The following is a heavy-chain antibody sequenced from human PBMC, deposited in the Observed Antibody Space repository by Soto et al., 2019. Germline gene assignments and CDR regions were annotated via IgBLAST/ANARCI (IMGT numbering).Heavy chain of an antibody. CDR3: AKGYAEIAVADAPCDY. D-gene: IGHD6-19*01. Sequence: EVQLLESGGGLVQPGGSLRLSCAASGFIFNNYAMGWVRQAPGKGLEWVSSITGSGGGSYYADSVKGRFSISRDNSKNTLYLQMNSLRAEDTAIYYCAKGYAEIAVADAPCDYWGQGTLVTVSS. CDR1: GFIFNNYA. CDR2: ITGSGGGS. J-gene: IGHJ4*02. V-gene: IGHV3-23*01.